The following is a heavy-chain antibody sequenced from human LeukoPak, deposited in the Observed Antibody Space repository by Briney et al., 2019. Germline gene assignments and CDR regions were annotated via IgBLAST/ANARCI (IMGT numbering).Heavy chain of an antibody. D-gene: IGHD6-19*01. CDR2: MNPNSGNT. V-gene: IGHV1-8*01. CDR1: GYTFTSYD. CDR3: ARGIAVADSYYYYGMDV. Sequence: ASVKVSCKASGYTFTSYDINWVRQATGQGLEWMGWMNPNSGNTGYAQKFQGRVTITRDTSASTAYMELSSLRSEDTAVYYCARGIAVADSYYYYGMDVWGQGTTVTVSS. J-gene: IGHJ6*02.